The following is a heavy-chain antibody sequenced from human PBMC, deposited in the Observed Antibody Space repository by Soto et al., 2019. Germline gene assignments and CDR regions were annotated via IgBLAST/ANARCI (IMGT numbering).Heavy chain of an antibody. CDR2: IVVGSGNT. Sequence: MQLVQSGPEVKKPGTSVKVSCKASGFTFTSSAVQWVRQARGQRLEWIGWIVVGSGNTNYAQKFQERVTITRDMSTSTAYMELSSLRSEDTAVYYCAALYYDSSGPNYYYGMDVWGQGTTVTVSS. V-gene: IGHV1-58*01. D-gene: IGHD3-22*01. CDR3: AALYYDSSGPNYYYGMDV. J-gene: IGHJ6*02. CDR1: GFTFTSSA.